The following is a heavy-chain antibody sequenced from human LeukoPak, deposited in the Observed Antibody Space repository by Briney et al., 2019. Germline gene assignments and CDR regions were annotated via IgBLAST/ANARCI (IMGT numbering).Heavy chain of an antibody. CDR3: ARVDGSVDY. D-gene: IGHD3-22*01. J-gene: IGHJ4*02. CDR2: INTKSGMA. Sequence: GASVKVSCKPSGYTFTSYPMNWVRQATGHGLEWMGWINTKSGMAGHAQKFQGRITITKDTSISTVYMELSSLSSEDTAVYFCARVDGSVDYWGQGTLVTVSS. V-gene: IGHV1-8*01. CDR1: GYTFTSYP.